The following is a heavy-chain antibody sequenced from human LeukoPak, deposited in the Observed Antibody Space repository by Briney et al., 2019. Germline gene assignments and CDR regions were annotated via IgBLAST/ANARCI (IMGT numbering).Heavy chain of an antibody. D-gene: IGHD3-10*01. Sequence: SQTLSLTCTVSGGSISSGGYYWSWIRQPPGKGLEWIGYIYHSGSTYYNPSLKSRVTISVDRSKNQFSLKLSSVTAADTAVYYCARDRSVRGVIIGSTFDYWGQGTLVTVSS. V-gene: IGHV4-30-2*01. CDR3: ARDRSVRGVIIGSTFDY. CDR1: GGSISSGGYY. CDR2: IYHSGST. J-gene: IGHJ4*02.